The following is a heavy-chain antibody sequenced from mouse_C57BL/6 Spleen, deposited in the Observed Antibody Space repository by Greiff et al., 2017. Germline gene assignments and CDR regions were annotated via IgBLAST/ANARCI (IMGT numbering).Heavy chain of an antibody. V-gene: IGHV1-82*01. CDR3: AREGGPLYSNFFAY. D-gene: IGHD2-5*01. CDR1: GYAFSSSW. Sequence: QVQLKQSGPELVKPGASVKISCKASGYAFSSSWMNWVKQRPGKGLEWIGRIYPGDGDTNYNGKFKGKATLTADKSSSTAYMQLSSLTSEDSAVYFCAREGGPLYSNFFAYWGQGTLVTVSA. J-gene: IGHJ3*01. CDR2: IYPGDGDT.